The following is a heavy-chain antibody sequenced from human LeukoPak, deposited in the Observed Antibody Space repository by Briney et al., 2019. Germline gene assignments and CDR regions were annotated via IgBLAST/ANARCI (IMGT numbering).Heavy chain of an antibody. CDR2: ISSSSSTI. V-gene: IGHV3-48*04. Sequence: PGRSLRLSCAASGFTFSSYAMHWVRQAPGKGLEWVSYISSSSSTIYYADSVKGRFTISRDNANNSLYLQMNSLRAEDTAVYYCARDRADNSGNDASDIWGQGTMVTVSS. CDR1: GFTFSSYA. J-gene: IGHJ3*02. D-gene: IGHD3-22*01. CDR3: ARDRADNSGNDASDI.